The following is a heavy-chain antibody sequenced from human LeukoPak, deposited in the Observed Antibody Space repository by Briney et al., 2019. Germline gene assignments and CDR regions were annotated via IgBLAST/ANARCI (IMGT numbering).Heavy chain of an antibody. CDR1: GFSLSTSGVG. CDR3: AHRPSRYDILTGYYSFDY. D-gene: IGHD3-9*01. J-gene: IGHJ4*02. CDR2: IYWDDDK. V-gene: IGHV2-5*02. Sequence: CGPTLVRPTQTLTPTCTFSGFSLSTSGVGVGWIRQPPGKALEWLALIYWDDDKRYSPSLKSRLTITKDTSNTQVVLTMPNMDPVDTATYYCAHRPSRYDILTGYYSFDYWGQGTLVTVSS.